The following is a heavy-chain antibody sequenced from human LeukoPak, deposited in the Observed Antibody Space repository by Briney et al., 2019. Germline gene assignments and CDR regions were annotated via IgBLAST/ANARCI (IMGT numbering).Heavy chain of an antibody. CDR2: IDHSGST. J-gene: IGHJ4*02. Sequence: SETLSLTCAVYGGSFRGYYWSWIRQPPGKGLEWIGEIDHSGSTNYNPSLKSRVTISVDTSKNQFSLKLSSVTAADTAVYYCARRIAAAGTPYYFDYWGQGTLVTVSS. D-gene: IGHD6-13*01. CDR1: GGSFRGYY. CDR3: ARRIAAAGTPYYFDY. V-gene: IGHV4-34*01.